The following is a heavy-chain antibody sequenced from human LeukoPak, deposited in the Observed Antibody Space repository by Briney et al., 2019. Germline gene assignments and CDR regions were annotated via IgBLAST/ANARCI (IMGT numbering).Heavy chain of an antibody. D-gene: IGHD4-17*01. V-gene: IGHV4-34*01. Sequence: PSETLSLTCAVYGGSFSGYYWSWIRQPPGKGLEWIGEINHSGSTNYNPSLKSRVTISVDTSKNQFSLKLRSVTAADTAVYYCARGRGYGDYLYWFDPWGQGTLVTVSS. J-gene: IGHJ5*02. CDR3: ARGRGYGDYLYWFDP. CDR1: GGSFSGYY. CDR2: INHSGST.